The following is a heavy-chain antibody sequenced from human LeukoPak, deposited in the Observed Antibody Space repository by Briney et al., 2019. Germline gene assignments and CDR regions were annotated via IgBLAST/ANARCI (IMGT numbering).Heavy chain of an antibody. D-gene: IGHD6-19*01. CDR1: GFTFSYYA. V-gene: IGHV3-30*04. Sequence: PGRSLRLSCAASGFTFSYYAIHWVRQAPGKGLEWVAVISYDGSNKYYADSVKGRFTISRDNSKNMLYLQMNSLRAEDTAVYYCARPSSGWYDWYAFDIWGQGTMVTVSS. CDR3: ARPSSGWYDWYAFDI. J-gene: IGHJ3*02. CDR2: ISYDGSNK.